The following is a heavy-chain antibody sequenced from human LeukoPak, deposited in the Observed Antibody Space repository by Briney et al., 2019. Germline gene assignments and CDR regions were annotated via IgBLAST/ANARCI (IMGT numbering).Heavy chain of an antibody. CDR1: GGSISSGGYY. D-gene: IGHD2-2*01. Sequence: LSLTXTVSGGSISSGGYYWSWVRQHPGKGLEWIGYIYYSGSTYYNPSLKSRVTISVDTSKNQFSLKLSSVTAADTAVYYCARAQVVPAASDYWGQGTLVTVSS. CDR3: ARAQVVPAASDY. V-gene: IGHV4-31*02. CDR2: IYYSGST. J-gene: IGHJ4*02.